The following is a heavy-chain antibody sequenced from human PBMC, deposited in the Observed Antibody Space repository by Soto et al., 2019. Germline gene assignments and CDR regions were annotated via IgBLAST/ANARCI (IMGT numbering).Heavy chain of an antibody. CDR1: GFTVSSHA. CDR3: VPLVSCSRGSCQYDAFAT. D-gene: IGHD2-15*01. V-gene: IGHV3-23*01. Sequence: GGSLRLSCEGSGFTVSSHAMTWIRQATWKGLEWVSNVTADGGTYYADSVKGRFAMSRDTSENTLYLQMNSLGAEDTAAYYCVPLVSCSRGSCQYDAFATRGQETMVTVSS. J-gene: IGHJ3*02. CDR2: VTADGGT.